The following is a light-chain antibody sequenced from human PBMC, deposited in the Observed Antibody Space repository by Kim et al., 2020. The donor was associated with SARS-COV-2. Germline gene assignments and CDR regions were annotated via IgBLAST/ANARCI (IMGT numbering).Light chain of an antibody. CDR3: LLFYSGAGI. Sequence: PGETVTLTCGSRTGAVTSGHYPYWFQQKPGQAPRTLIYHTTNRHSWTPARFSGSLLGGKAALTLSGAQPEDEAEYYCLLFYSGAGIFGGGTQLTVL. J-gene: IGLJ2*01. V-gene: IGLV7-46*01. CDR2: HTT. CDR1: TGAVTSGHY.